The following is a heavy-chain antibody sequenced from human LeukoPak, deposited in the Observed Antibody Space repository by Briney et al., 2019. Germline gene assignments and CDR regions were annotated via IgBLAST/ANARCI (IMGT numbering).Heavy chain of an antibody. CDR1: GGTFSSYA. Sequence: GASVKVSCKASGGTFSSYAISWVRQAPGQGLEWMGGIIPIFGTANYAQKFQGRVTITADESTSTAYMELSSLRSEDTAVYYCASQDYTENYFDYWGQGTLVTVSS. D-gene: IGHD3-3*01. J-gene: IGHJ4*02. CDR2: IIPIFGTA. CDR3: ASQDYTENYFDY. V-gene: IGHV1-69*13.